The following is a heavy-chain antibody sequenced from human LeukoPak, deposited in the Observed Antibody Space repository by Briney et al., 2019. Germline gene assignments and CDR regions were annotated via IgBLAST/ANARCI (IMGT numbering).Heavy chain of an antibody. CDR1: GGPFSGYI. Sequence: SETLSLTCAVYGGPFSGYIWGWIRQPPGQGLEWIAEISHSGSTTYSPSLKSRVTISLDTAKNQFSLQLNSVTAADTAVYYCARVAKCSSTCRGKYWYFDLWGRGTLVTVSS. D-gene: IGHD2-2*01. V-gene: IGHV4-34*01. CDR3: ARVAKCSSTCRGKYWYFDL. CDR2: ISHSGST. J-gene: IGHJ2*01.